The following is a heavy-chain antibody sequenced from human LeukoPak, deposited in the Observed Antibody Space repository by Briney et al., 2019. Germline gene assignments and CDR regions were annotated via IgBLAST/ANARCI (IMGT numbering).Heavy chain of an antibody. J-gene: IGHJ4*02. V-gene: IGHV3-23*01. Sequence: GGSLRLSCAASGFTFSSYAMSWVRQAPGKGLEWVSAISGSGGSTYYADSVKGRFTISRDNSMNTLYLQMNSLRAEDTAVYYCAKGILRYFDWLLSPLDYWGQGTLVTVSS. CDR3: AKGILRYFDWLLSPLDY. CDR2: ISGSGGST. D-gene: IGHD3-9*01. CDR1: GFTFSSYA.